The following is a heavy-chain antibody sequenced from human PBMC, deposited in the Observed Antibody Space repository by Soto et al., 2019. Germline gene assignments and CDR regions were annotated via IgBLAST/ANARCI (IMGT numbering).Heavy chain of an antibody. D-gene: IGHD2-15*01. CDR3: ARDVVYCSGGSCRSALDAFDI. CDR2: INAGNGNT. J-gene: IGHJ3*02. CDR1: GYTFTSYA. V-gene: IGHV1-3*01. Sequence: GASVKVSCKASGYTFTSYAMHWVRQAPGQRLEWMGWINAGNGNTKYSQKFQGRVTITRDTSASTAYMELSSLRSEDTAVYYCARDVVYCSGGSCRSALDAFDIWGQGTMVTVSS.